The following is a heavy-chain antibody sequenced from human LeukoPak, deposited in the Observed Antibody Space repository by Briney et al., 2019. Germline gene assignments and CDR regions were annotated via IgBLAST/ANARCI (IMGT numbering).Heavy chain of an antibody. Sequence: TGGSLRLSCAASGFIFSSYAIHWVRQAPGKGLEWVAVISYDGSNKYYADSVKGRFTISRDNSKNTLYLQVNSLRAEDTAVYYCANTRGYGYYFNYWGQGTLVTVSS. CDR3: ANTRGYGYYFNY. J-gene: IGHJ4*02. D-gene: IGHD2-15*01. V-gene: IGHV3-30*04. CDR1: GFIFSSYA. CDR2: ISYDGSNK.